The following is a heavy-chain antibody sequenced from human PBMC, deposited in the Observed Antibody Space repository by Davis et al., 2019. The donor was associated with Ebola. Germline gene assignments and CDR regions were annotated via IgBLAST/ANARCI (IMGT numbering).Heavy chain of an antibody. CDR3: ARVELYYYYYGMDV. D-gene: IGHD1-7*01. Sequence: MPSETLSLTCAVSGGSISSSNWWSWVRQPPGKGLEWIGEIYHSGSTNYNPSLKSRVTISVDKSKNQFSLKLSSVTAADTAVYYCARVELYYYYYGMDVWGQGTTVTVSS. CDR1: GGSISSSNW. V-gene: IGHV4-4*02. CDR2: IYHSGST. J-gene: IGHJ6*02.